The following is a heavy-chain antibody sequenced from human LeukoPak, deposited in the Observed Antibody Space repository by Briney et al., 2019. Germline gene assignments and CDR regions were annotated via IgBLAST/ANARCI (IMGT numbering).Heavy chain of an antibody. V-gene: IGHV4-31*03. CDR2: IYYSGST. CDR1: GGSISIGYY. D-gene: IGHD3-10*01. J-gene: IGHJ4*02. CDR3: ARDNYYDSGSFGEIDS. Sequence: SETLSLTCTVSGGSISIGYYWSWVRQYPGRGLEWIGYIYYSGSTFYNPSLKSRVAISIDTSKNQFSLKLSSVTAADTAVYFCARDNYYDSGSFGEIDSWGQGTLVTVSS.